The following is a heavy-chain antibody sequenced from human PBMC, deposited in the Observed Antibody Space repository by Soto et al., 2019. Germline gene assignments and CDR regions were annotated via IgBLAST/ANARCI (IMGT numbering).Heavy chain of an antibody. D-gene: IGHD3-3*02. CDR1: GGSISSVGYY. CDR2: IYYSGTP. CDR3: AITLKPESIFDY. Sequence: SETPSLTWTVSGGSISSVGYYWSWIRQYPGRGREWFGYIYYSGTPNYNPYLKSRITLSVDTSNNQLSLKLSFVTAADTAVYYCAITLKPESIFDYWGQGNIVTVSS. J-gene: IGHJ4*02. V-gene: IGHV4-31*02.